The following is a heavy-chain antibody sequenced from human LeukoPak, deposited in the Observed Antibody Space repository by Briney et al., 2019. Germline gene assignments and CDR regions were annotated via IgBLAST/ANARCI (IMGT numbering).Heavy chain of an antibody. CDR3: ARQDSSGWYGYFQH. Sequence: ASVKVSCKASVYSFTSYGISWVRQAPGQGLEWMGWISAYNGNTNYAQKLQGRVTMTTDTSTSTAYMELRSLRSDDTAVYHCARQDSSGWYGYFQHWGQGTLVTVSS. CDR1: VYSFTSYG. CDR2: ISAYNGNT. V-gene: IGHV1-18*01. J-gene: IGHJ1*01. D-gene: IGHD6-19*01.